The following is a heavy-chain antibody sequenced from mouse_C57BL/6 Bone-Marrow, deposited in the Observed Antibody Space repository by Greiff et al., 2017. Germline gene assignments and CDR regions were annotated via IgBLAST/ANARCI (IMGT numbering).Heavy chain of an antibody. V-gene: IGHV1-69*01. D-gene: IGHD1-1*02. J-gene: IGHJ4*01. CDR3: AREGLWSYYYAMDY. CDR2: IDPSDSYT. Sequence: QVQLQQPGAELVMPGASVKLSCKASGYTFTSYWMHWVKQRPGQGLEWIGEIDPSDSYTNYNQKFKGKSTLTVDKSSSTAYMQLSRLTSEDSAVYYCAREGLWSYYYAMDYWGQGTSGTVSS. CDR1: GYTFTSYW.